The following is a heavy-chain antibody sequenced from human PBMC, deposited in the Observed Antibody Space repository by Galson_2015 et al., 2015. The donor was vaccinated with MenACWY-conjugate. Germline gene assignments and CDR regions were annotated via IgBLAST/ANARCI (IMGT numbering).Heavy chain of an antibody. CDR2: ISIHADHT. CDR3: VKGQVYSSDALDM. Sequence: SLRLSCAASGFTFSNYAMHWVRQAPGKGLEYVSGISIHADHTYYADSVKGRFTISRDNSKNTLYLQKSSLRPEDTAVYYCVKGQVYSSDALDMWGQGTM. J-gene: IGHJ3*02. CDR1: GFTFSNYA. V-gene: IGHV3-64D*09. D-gene: IGHD1-26*01.